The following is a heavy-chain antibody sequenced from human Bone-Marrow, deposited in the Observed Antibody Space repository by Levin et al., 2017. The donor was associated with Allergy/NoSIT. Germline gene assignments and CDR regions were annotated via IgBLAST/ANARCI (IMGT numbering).Heavy chain of an antibody. Sequence: SQTLSLTCSVSGYSIRSAYYWGWIRQTPGKGLEWIGSVFHTGTTSYNPSLQSRVTMSRDPSKNHFSLQLRSVTAADTAIYYCVRDGGYQLLPLLSYFDYWGQGVLVTVSS. V-gene: IGHV4-38-2*02. CDR1: GYSIRSAYY. J-gene: IGHJ4*02. D-gene: IGHD1-26*01. CDR2: VFHTGTT. CDR3: VRDGGYQLLPLLSYFDY.